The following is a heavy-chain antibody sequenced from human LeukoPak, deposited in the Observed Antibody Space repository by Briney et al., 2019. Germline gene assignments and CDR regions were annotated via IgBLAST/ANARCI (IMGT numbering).Heavy chain of an antibody. V-gene: IGHV3-9*01. D-gene: IGHD2-2*01. Sequence: GGCLRLSCAASGFTFDDYAMHWVRQAPGKGLEWVSGISWNSGSIGYADSVKGRFTISRDNAKNSLYLQMNSLRAEDTALYYCAKDMGYCSSTSCLYFDYWGQGTLVTVSS. CDR3: AKDMGYCSSTSCLYFDY. J-gene: IGHJ4*02. CDR2: ISWNSGSI. CDR1: GFTFDDYA.